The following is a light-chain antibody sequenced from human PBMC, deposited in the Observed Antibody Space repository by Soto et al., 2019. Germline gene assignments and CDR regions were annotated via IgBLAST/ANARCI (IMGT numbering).Light chain of an antibody. V-gene: IGKV4-1*01. CDR2: WAS. J-gene: IGKJ4*01. CDR1: QSVLYSSNNKDT. Sequence: DIVMTQSPDYLAVSLGERATINCRSSQSVLYSSNNKDTIAWYQQKPGQPPRLLIYWASTRESGVPDRFSGSGSGTDFTLTISSLQAEDVAVYYCQQYYDLLTFGGGTKVEIK. CDR3: QQYYDLLT.